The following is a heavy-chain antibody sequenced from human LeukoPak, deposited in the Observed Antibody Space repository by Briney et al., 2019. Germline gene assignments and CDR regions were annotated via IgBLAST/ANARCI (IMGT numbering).Heavy chain of an antibody. V-gene: IGHV4-59*01. CDR2: IYYSGST. CDR1: GGSISSYY. D-gene: IGHD6-6*01. J-gene: IGHJ4*02. CDR3: ARVSKGGSSFDY. Sequence: SSETLSLTCTVSGGSISSYYWSWIRQPPGKGLEWIGYIYYSGSTNYNPSLKSRVNISVDTSKNQFSLKLSSVTAAETAVYYCARVSKGGSSFDYWGQGTLVTVSS.